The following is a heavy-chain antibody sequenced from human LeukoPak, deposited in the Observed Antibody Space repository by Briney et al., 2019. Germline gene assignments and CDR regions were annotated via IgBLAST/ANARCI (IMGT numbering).Heavy chain of an antibody. D-gene: IGHD3-22*01. V-gene: IGHV1-18*01. J-gene: IGHJ4*02. CDR1: GYAFTSYG. Sequence: ASVKVSCKASGYAFTSYGISWVRQAPGQGLEWMGWISAYNGNTNYAQKLQGRVTMTTDTSTSTAYMELRSLRSDDTAVYYCARDLGWRDSSGSSDYWGQGTLVTVSS. CDR2: ISAYNGNT. CDR3: ARDLGWRDSSGSSDY.